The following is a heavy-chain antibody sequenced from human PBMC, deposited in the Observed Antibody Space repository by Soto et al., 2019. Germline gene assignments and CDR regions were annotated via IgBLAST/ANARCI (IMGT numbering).Heavy chain of an antibody. J-gene: IGHJ6*02. V-gene: IGHV3-30-3*01. CDR3: ARVLNSWLWIGYCMDV. CDR1: GFTFSSYA. Sequence: PGGSLRLSCAASGFTFSSYAMHWVRQAPGKGLEWVAVISYDGSNKYYADSVKGRFTISRDNSKNTLYLQMNSLRAEDTAVYYCARVLNSWLWIGYCMDVWGQGSTVTVSS. CDR2: ISYDGSNK. D-gene: IGHD5-12*01.